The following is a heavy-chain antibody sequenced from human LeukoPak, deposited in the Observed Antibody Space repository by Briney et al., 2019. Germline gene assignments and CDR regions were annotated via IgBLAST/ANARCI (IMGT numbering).Heavy chain of an antibody. CDR2: ISAYNGNT. D-gene: IGHD3-22*01. CDR3: ARSMYYYDSSGYYRSMGFDP. V-gene: IGHV1-18*01. J-gene: IGHJ5*02. CDR1: GYTFTSYG. Sequence: EASVKVSCKASGYTFTSYGISWVRQAPGQGLEWMGWISAYNGNTNSAQKLQGRVTMTTDTFTSTAYMELRGLRSDDTAVYYCARSMYYYDSSGYYRSMGFDPWGQGTLVTVSS.